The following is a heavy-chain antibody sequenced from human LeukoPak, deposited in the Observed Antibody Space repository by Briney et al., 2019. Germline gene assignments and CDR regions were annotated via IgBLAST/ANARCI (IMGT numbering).Heavy chain of an antibody. J-gene: IGHJ3*02. D-gene: IGHD2-15*01. V-gene: IGHV1-2*04. Sequence: ASVKVSGMASGYTFTGYYMHWVRQAPGQGLEWMGWINPNSGGTNYAQKFQGWVTMTRDTSITTAYMEVSSLRSDDTAVYYCARLCRLCVAAKTSAPTRDAFDIWGQGTMVTVSS. CDR1: GYTFTGYY. CDR3: ARLCRLCVAAKTSAPTRDAFDI. CDR2: INPNSGGT.